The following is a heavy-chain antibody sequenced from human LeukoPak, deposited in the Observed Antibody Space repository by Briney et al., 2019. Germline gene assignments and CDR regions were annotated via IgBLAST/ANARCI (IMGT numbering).Heavy chain of an antibody. Sequence: SETLSLTCAVYGGSFSGYYWSWIRQPPGKGLEWIGEINHSGSTNYNPSLKSRVTISVDTSKNQFSLKLSSVTAADTAVYYCARGTRKGYCSGGSCSQGVDCWGQGTLVTVSS. CDR2: INHSGST. CDR1: GGSFSGYY. V-gene: IGHV4-34*01. CDR3: ARGTRKGYCSGGSCSQGVDC. J-gene: IGHJ4*02. D-gene: IGHD2-15*01.